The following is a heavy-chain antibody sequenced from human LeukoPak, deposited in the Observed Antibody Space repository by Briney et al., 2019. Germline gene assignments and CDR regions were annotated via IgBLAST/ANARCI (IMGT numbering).Heavy chain of an antibody. CDR1: GFTFSSYG. CDR2: IRYDESNK. J-gene: IGHJ6*03. V-gene: IGHV3-30*02. D-gene: IGHD3-10*01. Sequence: GGSLRLSCAASGFTFSSYGMHWVRQAPGKGLEWVAFIRYDESNKNYVDSVKGRFTISRDNSKNTLYLQMNSLRAEDTAVYYCATSFGITMVRGRELGYYYNNYMDVWGKGTTVTISS. CDR3: ATSFGITMVRGRELGYYYNNYMDV.